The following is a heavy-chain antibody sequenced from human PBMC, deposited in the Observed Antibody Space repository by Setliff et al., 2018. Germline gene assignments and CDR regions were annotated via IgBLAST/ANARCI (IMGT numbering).Heavy chain of an antibody. CDR1: GFTFSTYS. Sequence: PGGSLRLSCAASGFTFSTYSMSWARQAPGKGLEWVSAISGDSVSIYYADSVRGRFTISRDNSKNTLYLQMNNLRDEDTAVYYCANHNPARWAVYTTPMDSWGQGTLVTVSS. D-gene: IGHD6-19*01. CDR2: ISGDSVSI. J-gene: IGHJ4*02. V-gene: IGHV3-23*01. CDR3: ANHNPARWAVYTTPMDS.